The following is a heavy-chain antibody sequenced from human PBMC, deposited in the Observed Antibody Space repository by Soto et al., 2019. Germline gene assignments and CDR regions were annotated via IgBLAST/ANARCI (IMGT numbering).Heavy chain of an antibody. V-gene: IGHV3-23*01. CDR3: ANSCDGAYSSSPYYYFAMDV. CDR1: GFTFSSYA. Sequence: PGGSLRLSCAASGFTFSSYAMSWVRQAPGKGLEWVSAISGSGGSTYYADSVKGRFTISRDISKNTPYLQMNSLRVEDTAVYYCANSCDGAYSSSPYYYFAMDVGGQGPTVTVSS. CDR2: ISGSGGST. D-gene: IGHD6-6*01. J-gene: IGHJ6*02.